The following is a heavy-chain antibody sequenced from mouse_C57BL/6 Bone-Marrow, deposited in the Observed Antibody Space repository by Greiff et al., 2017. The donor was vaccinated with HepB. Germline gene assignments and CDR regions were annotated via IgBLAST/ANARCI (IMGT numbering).Heavy chain of an antibody. V-gene: IGHV1-15*01. Sequence: VQLQQSGAELVRPGASVTLSCKASGYTFTDYEMRWVKQTPVHGLEWIGAIDPETGGTAYNQKFKGKAILTADKSSSTAYMELRSLTSEDSAVYYCTRGTTVVGEFDYWGQGTTLTVSS. CDR2: IDPETGGT. D-gene: IGHD1-1*01. CDR1: GYTFTDYE. J-gene: IGHJ2*01. CDR3: TRGTTVVGEFDY.